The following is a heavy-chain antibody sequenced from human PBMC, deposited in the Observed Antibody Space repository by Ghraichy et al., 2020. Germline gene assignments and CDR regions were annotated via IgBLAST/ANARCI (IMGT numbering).Heavy chain of an antibody. CDR1: GDSVSSNSAA. CDR2: TYYRSKWYN. V-gene: IGHV6-1*01. CDR3: TRGKTAAGRFEY. Sequence: SQTLSLPCAISGDSVSSNSAAWNWIRQSPSRGLEWLGRTYYRSKWYNDYAVSVKSRITINPDTSMNQFSLQLSSVTPEDTAVYYCTRGKTAAGRFEYWGQGALVTVSS. J-gene: IGHJ4*02. D-gene: IGHD6-13*01.